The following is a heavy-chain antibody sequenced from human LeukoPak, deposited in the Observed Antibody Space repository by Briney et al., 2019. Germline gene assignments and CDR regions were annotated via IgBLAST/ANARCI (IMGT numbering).Heavy chain of an antibody. Sequence: ASVKVSCKASGYSFTNFYIHRVRPAPGQGLEWMGSINPASGSTTYTQKFKGRVSVTRDMSTSSVRLELSSLIPEDTAVYYCARSRAYYFDYWGQGTLVTVSS. CDR3: ARSRAYYFDY. CDR2: INPASGST. J-gene: IGHJ4*02. V-gene: IGHV1-46*01. CDR1: GYSFTNFY.